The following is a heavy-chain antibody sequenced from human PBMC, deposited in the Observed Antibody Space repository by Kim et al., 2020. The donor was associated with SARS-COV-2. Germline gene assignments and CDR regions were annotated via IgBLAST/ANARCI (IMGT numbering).Heavy chain of an antibody. V-gene: IGHV1-18*04. CDR1: GYTFTSYG. Sequence: ASVKVSCKASGYTFTSYGVSWVRQAPGQGLEWMGWISGYNGNTNYAQKLQGRLTLTTDTSTSTAYMELRSLRSDDTAVYFCAYGSGSYSHYDYWGQGSLVTVSS. CDR3: AYGSGSYSHYDY. CDR2: ISGYNGNT. D-gene: IGHD3-10*01. J-gene: IGHJ4*02.